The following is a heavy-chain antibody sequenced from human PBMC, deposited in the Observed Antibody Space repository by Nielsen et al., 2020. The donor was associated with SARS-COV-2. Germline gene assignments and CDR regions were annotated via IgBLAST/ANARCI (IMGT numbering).Heavy chain of an antibody. D-gene: IGHD6-13*01. CDR1: GYTFTAYG. Sequence: ASVKVSCKASGYTFTAYGFSWVRQAPGQGLEWMGWISAYNGNTYYAQKFQGRVTMTRNTSISTAYMELSSLRSEDTAVYYCARGVYSSSWLVHWFDPWGQGTLVTVSS. CDR2: ISAYNGNT. V-gene: IGHV1-18*01. CDR3: ARGVYSSSWLVHWFDP. J-gene: IGHJ5*02.